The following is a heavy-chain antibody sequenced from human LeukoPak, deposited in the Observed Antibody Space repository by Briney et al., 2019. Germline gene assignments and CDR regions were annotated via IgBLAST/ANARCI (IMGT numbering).Heavy chain of an antibody. D-gene: IGHD6-19*01. Sequence: GGSLRLSCAASGFTFSSYAMYWVRQAPGKGLEWVAVISYDGSNKYYADSVKGRFTISGDNSKNTLYLQMNSLRAEDTAVYYCASGCSSGWPWYYFDYWGQGTLVTVSS. V-gene: IGHV3-30-3*01. J-gene: IGHJ4*02. CDR2: ISYDGSNK. CDR1: GFTFSSYA. CDR3: ASGCSSGWPWYYFDY.